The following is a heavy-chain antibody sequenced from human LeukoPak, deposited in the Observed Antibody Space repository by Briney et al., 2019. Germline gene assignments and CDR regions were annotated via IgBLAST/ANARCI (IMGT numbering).Heavy chain of an antibody. CDR2: NYHSGST. CDR1: GYSISSGYY. D-gene: IGHD2-15*01. V-gene: IGHV4-38-2*02. J-gene: IGHJ4*02. CDR3: ARWNDIVVVVAATGGFDY. Sequence: PSETLSLTCTVSGYSISSGYYWGWIRQPPGKGLEWLGSNYHSGSTYYNSSLKSRVTISVDTSKNQFSLKLSSLTAPDTAVYYCARWNDIVVVVAATGGFDYCGQGTLVTVSS.